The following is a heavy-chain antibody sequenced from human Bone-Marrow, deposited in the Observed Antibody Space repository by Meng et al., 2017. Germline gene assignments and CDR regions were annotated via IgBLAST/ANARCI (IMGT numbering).Heavy chain of an antibody. V-gene: IGHV1-18*01. D-gene: IGHD5-24*01. CDR3: SRVGRDGYNFGFD. J-gene: IGHJ4*02. CDR1: GYTFSSYG. Sequence: SVNVSCKASGYTFSSYGIGWVRQAPGQGLEWMGWISADIDNTNYAPKFQARVTMTTDTSTSTAYMELRSLRSDDTAVYYCSRVGRDGYNFGFDWGQGTLVTVSS. CDR2: ISADIDNT.